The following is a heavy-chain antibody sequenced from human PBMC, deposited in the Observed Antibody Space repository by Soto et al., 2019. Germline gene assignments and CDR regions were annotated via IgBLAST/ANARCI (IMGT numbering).Heavy chain of an antibody. CDR2: IYYSGST. V-gene: IGHV4-61*01. CDR1: GGSVSSGSYY. CDR3: ARGRGYSGYDYEDYFDY. J-gene: IGHJ4*02. Sequence: QVQLQESGPGLVKPSETLSLTCTVSGGSVSSGSYYWSWIRQPPGKGLEWIGYIYYSGSTNYNPSLMSRVTISVDTSKNQFSLKLSSVTAADTAVYYCARGRGYSGYDYEDYFDYWGPGTLVTVSS. D-gene: IGHD5-12*01.